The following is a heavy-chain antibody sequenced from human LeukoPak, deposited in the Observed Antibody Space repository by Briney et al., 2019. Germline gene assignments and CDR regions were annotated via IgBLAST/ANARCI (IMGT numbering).Heavy chain of an antibody. CDR2: IIPIFGTA. D-gene: IGHD6-13*01. Sequence: ASVKVSCKASGGTFSSYTISWVRQAPGQGLEWMGGIIPIFGTANYAQKFQGKVTITADESTSTAYMELSSLRSEDTAVYYCARDLGEDSSTQDYWGQGTLVTVSS. CDR1: GGTFSSYT. CDR3: ARDLGEDSSTQDY. V-gene: IGHV1-69*13. J-gene: IGHJ4*02.